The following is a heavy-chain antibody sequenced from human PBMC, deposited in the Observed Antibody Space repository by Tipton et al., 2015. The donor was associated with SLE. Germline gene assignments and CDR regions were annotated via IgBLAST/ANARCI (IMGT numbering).Heavy chain of an antibody. CDR3: ARQLERSVFDY. CDR1: GGSISSYY. Sequence: TLSLTCTVSGGSISSYYWSWIRQPPGKGLEWIGYIYTSGSTNYNPSLKSRVTISVDTSKNHFSLKLSSVTAADTAVYYCARQLERSVFDYWGQGTLVTVSS. V-gene: IGHV4-4*09. CDR2: IYTSGST. J-gene: IGHJ4*02. D-gene: IGHD1-1*01.